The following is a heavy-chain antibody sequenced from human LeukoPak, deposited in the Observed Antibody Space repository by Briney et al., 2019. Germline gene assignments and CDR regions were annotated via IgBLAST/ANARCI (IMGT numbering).Heavy chain of an antibody. D-gene: IGHD2-2*01. J-gene: IGHJ4*02. CDR3: ARYCASCHGFDY. CDR2: IKQDGSEK. Sequence: GGSLRLSCAASGFTFSSYWMSWVRQAPGKGLEWVASIKQDGSEKPYVDSVKGRFTTSRDNAKNSLYMQMNSLRVEDTAMYYCARYCASCHGFDYWGQGTLVTVSS. CDR1: GFTFSSYW. V-gene: IGHV3-7*05.